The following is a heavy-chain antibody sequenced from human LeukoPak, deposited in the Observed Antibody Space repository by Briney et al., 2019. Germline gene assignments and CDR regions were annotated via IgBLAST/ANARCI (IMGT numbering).Heavy chain of an antibody. CDR1: GFTFSSYG. CDR3: AKGYGSGSSNWFDP. V-gene: IGHV3-23*01. D-gene: IGHD3-10*01. Sequence: GGSLRLSCAASGFTFSSYGMSWVRQAPGKGLEWVSAISGSGGSTYYADSVKGRFTISRDNSKNTLYLQMNSLRAEDTAVYYCAKGYGSGSSNWFDPWGQGTLVTVSS. J-gene: IGHJ5*02. CDR2: ISGSGGST.